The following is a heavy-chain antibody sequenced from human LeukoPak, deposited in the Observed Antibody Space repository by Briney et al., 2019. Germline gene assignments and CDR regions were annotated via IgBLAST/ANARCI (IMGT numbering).Heavy chain of an antibody. J-gene: IGHJ6*02. CDR3: AKVSGGGLYYDGMDV. Sequence: GGSLRLSCAASGFTFSSFGMNWVRQAPGKGLEWVSYIGSSSSTIYYADSVKGRFTISRDNAKNSLYLQMNSLRAEDTAVYYCAKVSGGGLYYDGMDVWGQGTTVTVSS. V-gene: IGHV3-48*01. CDR1: GFTFSSFG. D-gene: IGHD1-14*01. CDR2: IGSSSSTI.